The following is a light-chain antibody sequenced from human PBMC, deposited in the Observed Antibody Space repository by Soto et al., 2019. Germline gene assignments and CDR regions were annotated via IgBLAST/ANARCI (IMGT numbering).Light chain of an antibody. CDR2: GAS. J-gene: IGKJ1*01. V-gene: IGKV1-5*01. CDR3: QQYHLYWT. CDR1: QRIATW. Sequence: DIPLTQSPSTLSASVGDRVTITCRASQRIATWLAWYQHQPGSAPKLLIYGASTLQSGVPSRVSGSGSGAEFTLTIDNLQPEDFATYYCQQYHLYWTFGPGTKVEI.